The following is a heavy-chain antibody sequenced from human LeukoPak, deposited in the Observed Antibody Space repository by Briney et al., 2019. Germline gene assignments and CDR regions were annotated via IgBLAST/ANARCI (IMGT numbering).Heavy chain of an antibody. CDR1: GSTFSYYA. J-gene: IGHJ4*02. CDR2: VFGLDHRT. V-gene: IGHV3-23*01. Sequence: GGSLRVSCAGSGSTFSYYAMTWVRQAPGKGLEWVSTVFGLDHRTSYADSVKGRFTISRDNSKNTLSLQMNSLRAEDTAVYYCAKGLTTLDYWGQGTLVTVSS. CDR3: AKGLTTLDY. D-gene: IGHD4-11*01.